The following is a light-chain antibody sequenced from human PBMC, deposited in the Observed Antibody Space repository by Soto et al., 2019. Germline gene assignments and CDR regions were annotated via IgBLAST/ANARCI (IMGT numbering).Light chain of an antibody. CDR1: QSVSSNY. Sequence: EIVLKQSPGTLSLSPGERATLSCRASQSVSSNYLAWYQQKPGQAPRLLIYGASSRATGIPDRFSGSGSGTDFTLTISRLEPEDFAVYYCQQYGSPFGGGTKVEIK. J-gene: IGKJ4*01. V-gene: IGKV3-20*01. CDR2: GAS. CDR3: QQYGSP.